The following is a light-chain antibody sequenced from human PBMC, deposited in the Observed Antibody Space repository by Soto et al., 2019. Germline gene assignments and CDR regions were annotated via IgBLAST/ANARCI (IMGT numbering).Light chain of an antibody. CDR3: QSYDDSLSVHYV. CDR2: GNT. J-gene: IGLJ1*01. Sequence: SVLTQPPSVSGAPGQRVTISCTGSSSNIGSTYDVQWYQQLPGTAPKLLIHGNTDRPSGVPDRFSGSKSGTSASLAITGLQSDYEADYYRQSYDDSLSVHYVFGTGTKVTVL. CDR1: SSNIGSTYD. V-gene: IGLV1-40*01.